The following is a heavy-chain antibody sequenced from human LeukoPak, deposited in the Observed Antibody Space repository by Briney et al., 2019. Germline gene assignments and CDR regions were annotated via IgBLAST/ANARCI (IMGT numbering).Heavy chain of an antibody. CDR3: ARAGGDVWSGE. V-gene: IGHV3-48*01. Sequence: AGGSLRLSCAASGFTFSSYSMNWVRQAPGKGLEWVSYISSSSSTIYYADSVKGRFTISRDNAKNSLYLQMNSLRAEDTAVYYCARAGGDVWSGEWGQGTLVTVSS. D-gene: IGHD3-3*01. CDR2: ISSSSSTI. J-gene: IGHJ4*02. CDR1: GFTFSSYS.